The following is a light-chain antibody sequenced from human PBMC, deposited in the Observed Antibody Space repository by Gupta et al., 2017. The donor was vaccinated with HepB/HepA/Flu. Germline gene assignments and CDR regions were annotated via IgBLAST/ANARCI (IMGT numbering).Light chain of an antibody. CDR1: QSVGFND. CDR3: QQYTTAPRT. CDR2: GAS. J-gene: IGKJ1*01. V-gene: IGKV3-20*01. Sequence: ELVLTQSPDTLSLSPGERATLSCRASQSVGFNDFAWYQQKPGQNPRLLIYGASTRATGVPDRFSGSGSGTDFTLTISRLEPEDCAVYYGQQYTTAPRTCGQGPKVEIK.